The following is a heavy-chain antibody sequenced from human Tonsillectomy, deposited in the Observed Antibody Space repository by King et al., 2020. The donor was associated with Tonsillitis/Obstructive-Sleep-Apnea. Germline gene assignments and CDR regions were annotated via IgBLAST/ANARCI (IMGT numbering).Heavy chain of an antibody. J-gene: IGHJ4*02. CDR3: ARDDVVGRYIDS. CDR1: GYTFTRWY. Sequence: VQLVESGAEVKTPGASVKVSCKASGYTFTRWYIHWVRQARGQGLEWMVIINPSDGITTYAQKFQGRVTMTTDTSASTVYLQLSSLRSEDTAVYYCARDDVVGRYIDSWGQGTLVTVSS. D-gene: IGHD1-14*01. CDR2: INPSDGIT. V-gene: IGHV1-46*01.